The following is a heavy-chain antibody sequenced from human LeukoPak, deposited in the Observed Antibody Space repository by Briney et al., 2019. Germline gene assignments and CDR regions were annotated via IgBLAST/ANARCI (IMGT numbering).Heavy chain of an antibody. CDR3: AGNYYDSSGPFS. J-gene: IGHJ4*02. D-gene: IGHD3-22*01. CDR2: IYTSGTT. V-gene: IGHV4-4*07. CDR1: GDSISTYY. Sequence: PSETLSLTCTVSGDSISTYYWSWIRQPAGKGLEWIGRIYTSGTTNYNPSLKSRVTMSVDTSKNQFSLKVSSVTAADTAVYYCAGNYYDSSGPFSWSQGTLVTVSS.